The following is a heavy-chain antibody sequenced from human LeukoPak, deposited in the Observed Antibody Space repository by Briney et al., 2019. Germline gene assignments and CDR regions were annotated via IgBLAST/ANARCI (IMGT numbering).Heavy chain of an antibody. J-gene: IGHJ3*02. CDR3: ARSVVVTSAFDI. CDR1: GGTFSSYA. Sequence: GASVKVSCKASGGTFSSYAISWVRQAPGQGLEWMGRVIPILGIANYAQKFQGRVTITADISTSTAYMELSSLRSEDTAVYYCARSVVVTSAFDIWGQGTMVTVSS. D-gene: IGHD2-15*01. CDR2: VIPILGIA. V-gene: IGHV1-69*04.